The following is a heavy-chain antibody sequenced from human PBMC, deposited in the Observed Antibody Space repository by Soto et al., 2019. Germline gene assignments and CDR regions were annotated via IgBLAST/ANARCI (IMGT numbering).Heavy chain of an antibody. CDR2: ISGSGGST. CDR1: GFTFSSYA. Sequence: GGSLRLSCAASGFTFSSYAMSWVRQAPGKGLEWVSAISGSGGSTYYADSVKGRFTISRDNSKNTLYLQMNSLRAEDTAVYYCAKGGVGVVAATDYYYMDVWGKGTTVTVSS. V-gene: IGHV3-23*01. CDR3: AKGGVGVVAATDYYYMDV. D-gene: IGHD2-15*01. J-gene: IGHJ6*03.